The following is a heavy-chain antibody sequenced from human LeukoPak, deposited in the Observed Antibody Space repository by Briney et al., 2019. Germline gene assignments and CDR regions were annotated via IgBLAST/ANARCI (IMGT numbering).Heavy chain of an antibody. CDR1: GFSLSARVG. Sequence: SGPTLVNPPQTLTLTCTFSGFSLSARVGMGWIRQPPRKALEWLAIIYWDDDKRYSPSLKTRLTITKDTSKNQVVLTMTNMDPVDTATYYCAHSGSSGLFDFWGQGTLVSVSS. V-gene: IGHV2-5*02. CDR2: IYWDDDK. CDR3: AHSGSSGLFDF. J-gene: IGHJ4*02. D-gene: IGHD6-19*01.